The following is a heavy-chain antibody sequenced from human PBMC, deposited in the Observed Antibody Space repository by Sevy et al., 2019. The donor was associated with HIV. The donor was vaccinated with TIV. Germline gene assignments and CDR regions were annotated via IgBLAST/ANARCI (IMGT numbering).Heavy chain of an antibody. V-gene: IGHV3-48*02. CDR3: ARDAMYYYDSSGYFDY. Sequence: GGSLRLSCAASGFTFSSYSMNWVRQAPGKGLEWVSYISSSSSTIYYADSVKGRFTISRDNSKNSLYLQMNSLRDEDTAGYYCARDAMYYYDSSGYFDYWGQVTLVTVSS. J-gene: IGHJ4*02. CDR2: ISSSSSTI. D-gene: IGHD3-22*01. CDR1: GFTFSSYS.